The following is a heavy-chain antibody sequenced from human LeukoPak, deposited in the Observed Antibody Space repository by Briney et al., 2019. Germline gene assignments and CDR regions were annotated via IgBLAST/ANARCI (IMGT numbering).Heavy chain of an antibody. Sequence: GGSLRLSYAASGFPLSNYDMGWVRQAPGKGLESISYITTSGYIIHYADSVKGRFTISRDNARNSLYLQMNSLRAEDTAVYYCARSPLYGSLYFFDYWGQGTLVTVSS. V-gene: IGHV3-48*03. CDR3: ARSPLYGSLYFFDY. CDR1: GFPLSNYD. CDR2: ITTSGYII. J-gene: IGHJ4*02. D-gene: IGHD3-3*01.